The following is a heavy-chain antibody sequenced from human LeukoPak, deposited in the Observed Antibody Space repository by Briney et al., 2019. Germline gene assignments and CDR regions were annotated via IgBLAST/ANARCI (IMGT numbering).Heavy chain of an antibody. Sequence: SETLSLTCTVSGGSISSYYWSWIRQPAGKGLEWIGRIYTSGSTNYNPSLKGRVTMSVDTSKNQFSLKLSSVTAADTAVYYCAREREVSIPVAGLTLKYYYYMDVWGKGTTVTISS. D-gene: IGHD6-19*01. CDR3: AREREVSIPVAGLTLKYYYYMDV. CDR2: IYTSGST. J-gene: IGHJ6*03. CDR1: GGSISSYY. V-gene: IGHV4-4*07.